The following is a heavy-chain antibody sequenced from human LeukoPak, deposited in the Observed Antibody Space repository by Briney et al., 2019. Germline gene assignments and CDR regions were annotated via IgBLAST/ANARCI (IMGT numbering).Heavy chain of an antibody. V-gene: IGHV3-23*01. Sequence: GASLRLYCVAAGFTFSNYAMSWVRQAPGKGLEWASAITGSGTNRYYADSLKGRFTTSRDNSKNTVFLQMNSLRHEDTAIYYCVIWGDYDVLTGYYVPDYWGQGTLVTVAS. CDR2: ITGSGTNR. CDR1: GFTFSNYA. D-gene: IGHD3-9*01. CDR3: VIWGDYDVLTGYYVPDY. J-gene: IGHJ4*02.